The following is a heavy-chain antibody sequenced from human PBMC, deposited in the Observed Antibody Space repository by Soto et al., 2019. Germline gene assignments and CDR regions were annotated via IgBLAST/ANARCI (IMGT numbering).Heavy chain of an antibody. Sequence: QVQLQESGPRLVKPSQTLSLTCSVSGASIRSGRYYWSWMRQSPGRGLEWIGYIYYTGTTHYNPAVKSRVTILLDNSKDQFSLTLTSVTAADTAIYYCATVLHDYGTNGVDSWGQGTQVTVSS. CDR1: GASIRSGRYY. D-gene: IGHD3-16*01. V-gene: IGHV4-30-4*01. J-gene: IGHJ5*01. CDR3: ATVLHDYGTNGVDS. CDR2: IYYTGTT.